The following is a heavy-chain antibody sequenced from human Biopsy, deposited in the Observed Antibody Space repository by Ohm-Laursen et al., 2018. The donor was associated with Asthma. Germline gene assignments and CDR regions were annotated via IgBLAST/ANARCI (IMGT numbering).Heavy chain of an antibody. Sequence: ASVKVSCKASGYTFISYAIHWVRQAPGQRLEWMGWINAGNGNTKYSQKFQGRVTITRDTSASTAYMELSSLRSEDTAVYYCATPPVGSISYFDSWGQGTLVTVSS. CDR2: INAGNGNT. CDR1: GYTFISYA. CDR3: ATPPVGSISYFDS. V-gene: IGHV1-3*01. J-gene: IGHJ4*02. D-gene: IGHD1-26*01.